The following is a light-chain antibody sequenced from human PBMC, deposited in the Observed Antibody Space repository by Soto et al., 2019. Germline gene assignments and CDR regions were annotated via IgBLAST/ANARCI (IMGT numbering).Light chain of an antibody. Sequence: QSALTQPASVSGSPGQSITISCTGTSSDVGGYNLVSWYQQHPGKDPKLIIYQDTQRPSGVSDRFSASKSGNTASLTISGLQTEDEADYYCCSYAGSYTLILGGGTKLTVL. J-gene: IGLJ2*01. V-gene: IGLV2-23*01. CDR2: QDT. CDR3: CSYAGSYTLI. CDR1: SSDVGGYNL.